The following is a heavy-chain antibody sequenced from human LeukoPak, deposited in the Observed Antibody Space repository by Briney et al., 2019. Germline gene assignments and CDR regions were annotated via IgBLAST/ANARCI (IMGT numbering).Heavy chain of an antibody. CDR2: IYPGDSDT. V-gene: IGHV5-51*01. J-gene: IGHJ4*02. CDR1: GYSFTSYW. D-gene: IGHD1-26*01. CDR3: ARFSGSYVNPFDY. Sequence: HGESLKISCKGSGYSFTSYWIGWVRQMPGKGLEWMGIIYPGDSDTRYSPSFQGQATISADKSISTAYLQWSSLKASDTAMYYCARFSGSYVNPFDYWGQGTLVTVSS.